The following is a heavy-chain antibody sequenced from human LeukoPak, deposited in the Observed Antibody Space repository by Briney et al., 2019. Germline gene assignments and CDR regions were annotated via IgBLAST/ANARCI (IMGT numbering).Heavy chain of an antibody. V-gene: IGHV3-30-3*01. CDR3: ARGPGRYCSSTSCSHFDY. J-gene: IGHJ4*02. CDR2: ISYDGSNK. CDR1: GFTFSSYA. D-gene: IGHD2-2*01. Sequence: GGSLRLSCAASGFTFSSYAMHWVRQAPGKGLEWVAVISYDGSNKYYADSVKGRFTISRDNSKNTLYLQMNSLRAEDTAVYYCARGPGRYCSSTSCSHFDYWGQGTLVTVFS.